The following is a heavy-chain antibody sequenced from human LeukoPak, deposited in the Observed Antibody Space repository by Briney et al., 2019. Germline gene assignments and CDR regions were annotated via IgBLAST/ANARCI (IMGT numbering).Heavy chain of an antibody. CDR1: GYSISSGYY. Sequence: PSETLSLTCAVSGYSISSGYYWGWIRQPPGKGLEWIGSIYHSGSTYYNPSLKSRVTISVDTSKNQFSLKLSSVTAADTAVYYCARDKYSAQLVDYWGQGTLVSVSS. J-gene: IGHJ4*02. V-gene: IGHV4-38-2*02. D-gene: IGHD1-1*01. CDR2: IYHSGST. CDR3: ARDKYSAQLVDY.